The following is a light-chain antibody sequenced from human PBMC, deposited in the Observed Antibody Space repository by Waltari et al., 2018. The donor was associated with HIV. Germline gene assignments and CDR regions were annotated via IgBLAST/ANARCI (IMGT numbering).Light chain of an antibody. CDR1: QSISSTY. V-gene: IGKV3-20*01. J-gene: IGKJ1*01. Sequence: IVLTQSPGTLSLSPGESATLSCRASQSISSTYVAWYQQKPGQTPRLLIYGASSRATGIPDRFSGSGSGTDFTLTISRLEPEDCAVYYCQQYIGSPRTFGQGTRVELK. CDR2: GAS. CDR3: QQYIGSPRT.